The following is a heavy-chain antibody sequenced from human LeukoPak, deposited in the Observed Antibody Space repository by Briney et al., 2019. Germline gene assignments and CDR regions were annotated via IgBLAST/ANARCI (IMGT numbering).Heavy chain of an antibody. V-gene: IGHV3-64*01. D-gene: IGHD1-26*01. CDR2: INSNGGST. J-gene: IGHJ4*02. CDR3: ARGMGGSYSPFDY. CDR1: GFTFSSYA. Sequence: PGGSLRLSCAASGFTFSSYAMHWVRRAPGKGLEYVSAINSNGGSTYYANSVKGRFTISRDNSKNTLYLQMGSLRAEDMAVYYCARGMGGSYSPFDYWGQGTLVTVSS.